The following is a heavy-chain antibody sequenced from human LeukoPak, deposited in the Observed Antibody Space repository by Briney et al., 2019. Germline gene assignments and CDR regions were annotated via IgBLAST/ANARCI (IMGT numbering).Heavy chain of an antibody. D-gene: IGHD3-22*01. J-gene: IGHJ4*02. CDR1: GGSISSYY. CDR2: IYTSGST. CDR3: ARTRPFDYYDSSGYYDYFDY. Sequence: PSETLSLTCTVSGGSISSYYWSWIRQPAGKGLEWIGRIYTSGSTNYNPSLKSRVTISVDTSKNQFSLKLSSVTAADTAVYYCARTRPFDYYDSSGYYDYFDYWGQGTLVTVSS. V-gene: IGHV4-4*07.